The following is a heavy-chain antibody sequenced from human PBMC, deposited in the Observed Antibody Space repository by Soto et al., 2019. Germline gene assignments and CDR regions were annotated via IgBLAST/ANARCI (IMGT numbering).Heavy chain of an antibody. CDR1: GFTFSSYA. CDR3: ARDLGVWDSLETQEYIADDYYYYYGMDV. CDR2: ISYDGSNK. V-gene: IGHV3-30-3*01. D-gene: IGHD3-16*02. J-gene: IGHJ6*02. Sequence: QVQLVESGGGVVQPGRSLRLSCAASGFTFSSYAMHWVRQAPGKGLEWVAVISYDGSNKYYADSVKGRFTISRDNSKNTLYLQMNSLRAEDTAVYYCARDLGVWDSLETQEYIADDYYYYYGMDVWGQGTTVTVSS.